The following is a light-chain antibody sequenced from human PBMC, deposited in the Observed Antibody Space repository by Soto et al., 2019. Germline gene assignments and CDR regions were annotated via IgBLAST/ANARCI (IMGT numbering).Light chain of an antibody. CDR3: QQYNSWT. J-gene: IGKJ1*01. CDR1: QSISSY. CDR2: AAS. Sequence: DIQMTQSPSSLSASVGDRVTITCRASQSISSYLNWYQQKPGKAPKLLFYAASSLQSGVPSRFSGSGSGTEFTLTISSLQPDDFATYYCQQYNSWTFGQGTKVDIK. V-gene: IGKV1-39*01.